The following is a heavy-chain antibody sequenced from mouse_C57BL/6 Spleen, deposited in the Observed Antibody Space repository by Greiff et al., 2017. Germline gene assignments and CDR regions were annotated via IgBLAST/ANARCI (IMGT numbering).Heavy chain of an antibody. D-gene: IGHD1-1*01. CDR3: ARGGYYGSSYYAMDY. J-gene: IGHJ4*01. Sequence: DVHLVESEGGLVQPGSSMKLSCTASGFTFSDYYMAWVRQVPEKGLEWVANINYDGSSTYYLDSLKSRFIISRDNAKNILYLQMSSLKSEDTATYYCARGGYYGSSYYAMDYWGQGTSVTVSS. V-gene: IGHV5-16*01. CDR1: GFTFSDYY. CDR2: INYDGSST.